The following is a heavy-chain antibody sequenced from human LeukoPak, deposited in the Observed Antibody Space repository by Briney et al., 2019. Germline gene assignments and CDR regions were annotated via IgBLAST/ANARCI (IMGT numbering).Heavy chain of an antibody. J-gene: IGHJ4*02. CDR3: ARDSSTSCCSPYYFDY. D-gene: IGHD2-2*01. CDR2: INPSGGST. CDR1: GYTFTSYY. V-gene: IGHV1-46*01. Sequence: ASVKVSCKASGYTFTSYYMHWVRQAPGQGLEWMGIINPSGGSTSYAQKFQGRVTMTTDTSTSTAYMELRSLRSDDTAVYYCARDSSTSCCSPYYFDYWGQGTLVTVSS.